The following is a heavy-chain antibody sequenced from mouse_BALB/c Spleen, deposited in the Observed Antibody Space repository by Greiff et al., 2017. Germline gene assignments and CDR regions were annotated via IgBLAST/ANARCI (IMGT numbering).Heavy chain of an antibody. CDR1: GYAFSSSW. D-gene: IGHD1-1*01. J-gene: IGHJ4*01. Sequence: VQLQQSGPELVKPGASVKISCKASGYAFSSSWMNWVKQRPGQGLEWIGRIYPGDGDTNYNGKFKGKATLTADKSSSTAYMQLSSLTSVDSAVYFCARNYGSSRDAMDYWGQGTSVTVSS. V-gene: IGHV1-82*01. CDR2: IYPGDGDT. CDR3: ARNYGSSRDAMDY.